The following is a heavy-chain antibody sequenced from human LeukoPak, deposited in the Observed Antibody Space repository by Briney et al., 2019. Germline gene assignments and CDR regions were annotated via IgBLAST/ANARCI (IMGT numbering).Heavy chain of an antibody. CDR1: GYIFTNYY. V-gene: IGHV5-51*01. CDR3: ARRAYGSGSSTRHFDP. J-gene: IGHJ5*02. D-gene: IGHD3-10*01. CDR2: ISPADSDT. Sequence: GESLKISCKGSGYIFTNYYIAWVRQMPGKALEWMGIISPADSDTRYSPSFQGQVTISADKSITTAYLQWSSLKASDTAMYYCARRAYGSGSSTRHFDPWGRGTLVTVSS.